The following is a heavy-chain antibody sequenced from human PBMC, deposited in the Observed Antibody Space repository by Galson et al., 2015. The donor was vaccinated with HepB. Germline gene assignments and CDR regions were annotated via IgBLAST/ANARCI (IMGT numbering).Heavy chain of an antibody. Sequence: SVKVSCKASGYTFTSYYMHWVRQAPGQGLEWMGVINPSGGSTSYAQKFQGRVTMTRDTSTSTVYMELSSLRSEDTAVYYCARDLLGDRSYVTPAASSCMDVWGQGTTVTVSS. V-gene: IGHV1-46*01. CDR1: GYTFTSYY. CDR3: ARDLLGDRSYVTPAASSCMDV. J-gene: IGHJ6*02. CDR2: INPSGGST. D-gene: IGHD3-16*01.